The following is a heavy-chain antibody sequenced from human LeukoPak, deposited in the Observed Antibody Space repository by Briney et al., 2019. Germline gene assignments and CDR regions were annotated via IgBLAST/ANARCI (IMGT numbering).Heavy chain of an antibody. CDR1: GFPFRSYT. Sequence: GSLRLSCAASGFPFRSYTMNWVRQAPGKGLEWLSYISSSSSPIYYADSVKGRFTISRDNAKNPLYLQMNSLRDEDTAVYYCATEDSGRFHWGQGTLVTVSS. CDR3: ATEDSGRFH. V-gene: IGHV3-48*02. D-gene: IGHD6-19*01. J-gene: IGHJ4*02. CDR2: ISSSSSPI.